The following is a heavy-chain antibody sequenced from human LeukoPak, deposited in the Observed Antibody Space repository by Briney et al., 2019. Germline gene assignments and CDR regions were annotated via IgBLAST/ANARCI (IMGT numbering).Heavy chain of an antibody. V-gene: IGHV4-34*01. Sequence: SETLSLTCAVSGYTCSWFRQPPGQGPAWIAEVDHSGSINYNPSLKSRVTISVDTSKNQLSLKLDSVTAADTAVYYCAREAQYCSGGSCYGGFFQDWGQGTLVTVSS. CDR3: AREAQYCSGGSCYGGFFQD. D-gene: IGHD2-15*01. CDR2: VDHSGSI. CDR1: GYT. J-gene: IGHJ1*01.